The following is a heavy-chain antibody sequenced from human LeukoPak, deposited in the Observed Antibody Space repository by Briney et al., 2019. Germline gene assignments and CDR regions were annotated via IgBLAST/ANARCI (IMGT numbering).Heavy chain of an antibody. D-gene: IGHD2-15*01. CDR1: GYTFTGYY. Sequence: ASVKVSCKASGYTFTGYYIHWVRQAPGQGLEWMGRINPNSGGTNYAQKFQGRVTMTRDTSISTAYMELSRLRSDDTAVYYCARACSGGSCYSDNWIDPWGQGTLVSVSS. CDR2: INPNSGGT. J-gene: IGHJ5*02. CDR3: ARACSGGSCYSDNWIDP. V-gene: IGHV1-2*06.